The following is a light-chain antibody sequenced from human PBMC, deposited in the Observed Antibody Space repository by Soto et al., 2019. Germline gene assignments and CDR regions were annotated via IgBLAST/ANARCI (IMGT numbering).Light chain of an antibody. CDR1: SSDVGDYDY. J-gene: IGLJ1*01. V-gene: IGLV2-8*01. CDR3: GSYAGNNPFV. CDR2: EVT. Sequence: QSALTQPPSASGSPGQSVTISCTGTSSDVGDYDYVSWYQQYPGKAPKLLIYEVTKRPSGVPGRFSGSKSGNTASLTVSGLQAEDEAVYYCGSYAGNNPFVFGPGTKLTVL.